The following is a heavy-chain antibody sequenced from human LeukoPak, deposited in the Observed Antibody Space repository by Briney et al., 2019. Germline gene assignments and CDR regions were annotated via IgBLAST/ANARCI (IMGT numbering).Heavy chain of an antibody. Sequence: GGSLRLSCAASGFTFSSYGMHWVRQAPGKGLEWVAYIRDDGTNKDHADSVKGRFTISRDNSKNTLYMQMNSLRAEDTAVYYCARDGRCSGGSCYYMDVWGKGTTVTFSS. CDR3: ARDGRCSGGSCYYMDV. CDR1: GFTFSSYG. V-gene: IGHV3-30*02. D-gene: IGHD2-15*01. CDR2: IRDDGTNK. J-gene: IGHJ6*03.